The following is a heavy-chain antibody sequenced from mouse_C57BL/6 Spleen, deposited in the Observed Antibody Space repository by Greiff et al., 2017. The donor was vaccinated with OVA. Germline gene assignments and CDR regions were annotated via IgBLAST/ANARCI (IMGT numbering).Heavy chain of an antibody. Sequence: VQLQESGPELVKPGASVKISCKASGYAFSSSWMNWVKQRPGKGLEWIGRIYPGDGDTNYNGKFKGKATLTADKSSSTAYMQLSSLTSEDSAVYFCARYYGSPFDVWGTGTTVTVSS. CDR2: IYPGDGDT. V-gene: IGHV1-82*01. J-gene: IGHJ1*03. CDR1: GYAFSSSW. D-gene: IGHD1-1*01. CDR3: ARYYGSPFDV.